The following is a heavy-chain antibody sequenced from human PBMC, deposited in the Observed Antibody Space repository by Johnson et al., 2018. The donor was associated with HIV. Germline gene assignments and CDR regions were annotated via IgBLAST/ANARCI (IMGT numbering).Heavy chain of an antibody. CDR2: ISYDGSNK. D-gene: IGHD6-6*01. J-gene: IGHJ3*01. CDR1: GFTFSSYA. CDR3: ARGGIEYNSPLGVGYAFDV. V-gene: IGHV3-30-3*01. Sequence: QVLLVESGGGLVKPGGSLRLSCAASGFTFSSYAMHWVPQAPGKGLEWVAVISYDGSNKYYADSVKGRFSISRDNSKKKLYLQMNSLRPEDTAVYYSARGGIEYNSPLGVGYAFDVWGQGTMVTVSS.